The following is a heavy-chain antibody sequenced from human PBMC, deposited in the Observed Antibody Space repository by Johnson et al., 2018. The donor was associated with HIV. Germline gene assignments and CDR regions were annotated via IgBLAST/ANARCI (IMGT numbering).Heavy chain of an antibody. V-gene: IGHV3-7*01. J-gene: IGHJ3*02. CDR1: GFTFSAYF. Sequence: VQLVESGGGLIQPGESLRLSCAASGFTFSAYFMSWVRQAPGKGLEWVANIKQDGGEKNYVDSVRGRFTISRDNAKNSLYLQMYRLRAEDTAVYYCARDDDYSKVRAFDIWGQGTMVIVSS. CDR2: IKQDGGEK. D-gene: IGHD4-11*01. CDR3: ARDDDYSKVRAFDI.